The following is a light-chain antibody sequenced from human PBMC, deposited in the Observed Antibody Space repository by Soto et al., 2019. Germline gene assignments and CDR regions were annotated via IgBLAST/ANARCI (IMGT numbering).Light chain of an antibody. CDR2: GAS. J-gene: IGKJ1*01. Sequence: EIVLTQSPGTLSLPPGEGATLSCRASQSVSTNFFAWYQQKPGQAPRLLIYGASTRATGIPDRFSGSGSGTDFTLTISRLEPEDFAVYYCQHYGRTSWTFGQGTKV. V-gene: IGKV3-20*01. CDR1: QSVSTNF. CDR3: QHYGRTSWT.